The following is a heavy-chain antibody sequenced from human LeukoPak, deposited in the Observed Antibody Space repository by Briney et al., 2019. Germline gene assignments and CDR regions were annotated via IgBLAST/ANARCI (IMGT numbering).Heavy chain of an antibody. J-gene: IGHJ6*02. CDR3: AREGTVVTRGYYYGMDV. CDR2: IYYSGST. V-gene: IGHV4-31*03. Sequence: SSQTLSLTCTVSGGSISSGGYYWSWIRQHPGKGLEWIGYIYYSGSTYYNPSLKSRVTISVDTSKNQFSLKLSSVTAADTAVYYCAREGTVVTRGYYYGMDVWGQGTTVTVSS. CDR1: GGSISSGGYY. D-gene: IGHD4-23*01.